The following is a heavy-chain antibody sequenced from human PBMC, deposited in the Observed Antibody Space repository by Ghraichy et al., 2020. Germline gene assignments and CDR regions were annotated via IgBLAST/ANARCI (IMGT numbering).Heavy chain of an antibody. Sequence: GSLRLSCAASGFTFSSYGIHWVRQAPGKGLEWVTVISNDGSKKHYADSVKGRFTISRDNSKNTLYLQMNSLRAEDTAVYYCAKGPSGYLGYFDYWGQGTLVTVSS. D-gene: IGHD3-3*01. V-gene: IGHV3-30*18. CDR1: GFTFSSYG. J-gene: IGHJ4*02. CDR3: AKGPSGYLGYFDY. CDR2: ISNDGSKK.